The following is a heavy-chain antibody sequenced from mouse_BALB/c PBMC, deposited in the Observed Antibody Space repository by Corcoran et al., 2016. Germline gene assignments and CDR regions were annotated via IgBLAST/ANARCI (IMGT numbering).Heavy chain of an antibody. Sequence: QVQLQQSGAELMKPGASVKISCKATGYTFSSYRIEWVKQRPGHGLEWIGEILPGSGSTNYNEKFKGKATFTADTSSNTAYMQLSSLTSEDSAVYYCARGLLNYAMDYWGQGTSVTVSS. CDR3: ARGLLNYAMDY. D-gene: IGHD2-3*01. V-gene: IGHV1-9*01. CDR1: GYTFSSYR. CDR2: ILPGSGST. J-gene: IGHJ4*01.